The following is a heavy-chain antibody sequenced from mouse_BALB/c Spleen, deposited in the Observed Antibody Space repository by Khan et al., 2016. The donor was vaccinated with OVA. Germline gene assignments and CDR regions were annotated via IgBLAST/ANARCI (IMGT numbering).Heavy chain of an antibody. J-gene: IGHJ2*01. CDR1: GYSITSDYA. CDR2: ITYSGNT. D-gene: IGHD1-1*01. V-gene: IGHV3-2*02. Sequence: EVQLQESGPGLVKPSQSLSLTCTVTGYSITSDYAWNWIRQFPGNKLEWMAYITYSGNTGYNPSLKGRIFITRDTSKNQFFLQLNSVTTEDTAAYYCARNYGSSYLFFDYWGRGTTLTVSS. CDR3: ARNYGSSYLFFDY.